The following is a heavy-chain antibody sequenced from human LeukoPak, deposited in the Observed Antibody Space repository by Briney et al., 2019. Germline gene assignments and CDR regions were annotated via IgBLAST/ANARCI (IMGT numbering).Heavy chain of an antibody. Sequence: SETLSLTCAVYGGSFSSYYWSWIRQPPGKGLEWIGEINHSGSTNYNPSLKSRVTISVDTSKNQFSLKLDSVTAADTAVYYCARGRTMVRGVSYFDNWGQGTLVTVSS. CDR2: INHSGST. J-gene: IGHJ4*02. D-gene: IGHD3-10*01. CDR3: ARGRTMVRGVSYFDN. CDR1: GGSFSSYY. V-gene: IGHV4-34*01.